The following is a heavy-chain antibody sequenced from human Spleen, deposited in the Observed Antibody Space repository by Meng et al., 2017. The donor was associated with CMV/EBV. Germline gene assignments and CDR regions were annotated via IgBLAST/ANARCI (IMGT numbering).Heavy chain of an antibody. D-gene: IGHD3-3*01. CDR1: GFTFSSYA. CDR3: ARIGVSYDFWSGYSPFEY. CDR2: INHSGST. J-gene: IGHJ4*02. V-gene: IGHV4-34*01. Sequence: ESLKISCAASGFTFSSYAMSWIRQPPGKGLEWIGEINHSGSTNYNPSLKSRVTISVDTSKNQFSLKLSSVTAADTAVYYCARIGVSYDFWSGYSPFEYWGQGTLVTVSS.